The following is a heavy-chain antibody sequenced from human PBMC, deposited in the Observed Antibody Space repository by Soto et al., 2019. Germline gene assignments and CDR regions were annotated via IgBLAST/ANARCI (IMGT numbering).Heavy chain of an antibody. D-gene: IGHD6-19*01. V-gene: IGHV3-23*01. CDR1: GFTFSSYA. CDR3: AKDANSSGWLPPNWFDP. J-gene: IGHJ5*02. CDR2: ISVSGGST. Sequence: GXLRLSWSAPGFTFSSYAMSWFRQAPGKGLEWVSAISVSGGSTYYADSVKGRFTISRDNSKNTLYLQMNSLRAEDTAVYYCAKDANSSGWLPPNWFDPWGQGTMVT.